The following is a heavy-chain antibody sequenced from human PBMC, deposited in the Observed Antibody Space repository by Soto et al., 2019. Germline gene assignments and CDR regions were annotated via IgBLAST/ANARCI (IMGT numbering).Heavy chain of an antibody. CDR1: GFTFSNAW. D-gene: IGHD3-22*01. CDR2: IKSKTDGGTT. V-gene: IGHV3-15*07. Sequence: PESPLRLSCAAPGFTFSNAWMNRVRQDPGKRMKWVGRIKSKTDGGTTDYPAPVKGRFTISRDDSKNTLYLQMNSLKTEDTAVYYCTTTIPASSADYYYGMDVWGQGTTVTVSS. J-gene: IGHJ6*02. CDR3: TTTIPASSADYYYGMDV.